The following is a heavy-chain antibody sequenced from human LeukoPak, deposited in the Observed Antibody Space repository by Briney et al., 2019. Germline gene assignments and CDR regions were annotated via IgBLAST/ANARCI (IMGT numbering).Heavy chain of an antibody. J-gene: IGHJ4*02. D-gene: IGHD2-2*02. Sequence: PGGSLRLSCETSGFTFTNYAMSWVRQAPGKGLEWVSAFSDRTGRTYYADSVRGRFTISRDTSTNTLFLEMSSLRVEDTAIYFCAKDHLLCTSTSCYIVYFDSWGLRTLVTVSS. V-gene: IGHV3-23*01. CDR2: FSDRTGRT. CDR3: AKDHLLCTSTSCYIVYFDS. CDR1: GFTFTNYA.